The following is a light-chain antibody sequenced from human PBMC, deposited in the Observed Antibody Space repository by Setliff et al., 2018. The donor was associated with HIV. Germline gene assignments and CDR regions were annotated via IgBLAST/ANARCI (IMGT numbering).Light chain of an antibody. CDR1: SSDVGGYNY. CDR3: SSYASSSTLGV. V-gene: IGLV2-14*01. Sequence: QSALTQPASVSGSPGQSITISCTGTSSDVGGYNYVSWYQQHPGKAPKLIIFDVTNRPSGVSNRFSGSKSGTTASLTISGLQAEDEADYYCSSYASSSTLGVFGTGTKVTVL. CDR2: DVT. J-gene: IGLJ1*01.